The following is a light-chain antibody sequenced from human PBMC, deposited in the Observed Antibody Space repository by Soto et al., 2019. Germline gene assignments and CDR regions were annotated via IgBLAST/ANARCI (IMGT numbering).Light chain of an antibody. V-gene: IGLV1-47*01. J-gene: IGLJ1*01. CDR1: SSNLGSNY. Sequence: QSALTQPPSASGTPGQRVTISCSGSSSNLGSNYVYWYQQLPGTAPKLLIYRNNQRPSGVPDRFSGSKSGTSASLAISGLRSEDEADYYCAAWDDSLSGYVFGTGTKVTVL. CDR2: RNN. CDR3: AAWDDSLSGYV.